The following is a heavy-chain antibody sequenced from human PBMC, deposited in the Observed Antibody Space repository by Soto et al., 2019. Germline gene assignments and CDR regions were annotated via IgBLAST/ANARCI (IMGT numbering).Heavy chain of an antibody. CDR3: ARDGREASGMDV. CDR2: NHIRGRT. V-gene: IGHV4-61*08. J-gene: IGHJ6*02. CDR1: GVSVSSDDYY. D-gene: IGHD1-26*01. Sequence: SETLSLTCSVSGVSVSSDDYYWNWIRQPPGKGLEWIGYNHIRGRTNYNPSLGSRVAISLDTSKNQFSLKLNSVTTADTAVYYCARDGREASGMDVWGQGTKVTVSS.